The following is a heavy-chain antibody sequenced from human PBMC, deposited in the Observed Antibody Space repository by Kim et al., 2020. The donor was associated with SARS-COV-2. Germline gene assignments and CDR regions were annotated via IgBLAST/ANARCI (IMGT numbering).Heavy chain of an antibody. CDR3: AREESDFRD. Sequence: SVKVSCKASGGTFSSYAISWVRQAPGQGLEWMGRIIPILDIANYAQKFQGKVTITADKSTSTAYMELSSLRSEDTAVYYCAREESDFRDWGQGTLVTVSS. CDR1: GGTFSSYA. CDR2: IIPILDIA. J-gene: IGHJ1*01. D-gene: IGHD3-3*01. V-gene: IGHV1-69*04.